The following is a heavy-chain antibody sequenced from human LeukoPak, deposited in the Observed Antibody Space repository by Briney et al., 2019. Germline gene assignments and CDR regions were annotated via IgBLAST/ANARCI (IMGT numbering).Heavy chain of an antibody. CDR3: ASGGYKLDY. D-gene: IGHD5-18*01. V-gene: IGHV1-2*02. CDR2: INPNSGAT. Sequence: ASVKVSCKASGYTFTGHYMYWVRQAPGQGLEWMGWINPNSGATNYAQKLQGRVTMTRDTSISTAYMDLSRLISDDTAVYYCASGGYKLDYWGQGTLVTVSS. CDR1: GYTFTGHY. J-gene: IGHJ4*02.